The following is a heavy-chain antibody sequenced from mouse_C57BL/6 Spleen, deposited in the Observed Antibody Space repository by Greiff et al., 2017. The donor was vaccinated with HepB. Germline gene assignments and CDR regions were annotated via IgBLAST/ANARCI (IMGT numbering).Heavy chain of an antibody. CDR3: ARSDYDAYFDV. CDR2: IDPSDSYT. J-gene: IGHJ1*03. D-gene: IGHD2-4*01. V-gene: IGHV1-50*01. CDR1: GYTFTSYW. Sequence: QVQLQQPGAELVKPGASVKLSCKASGYTFTSYWMQWVKQRPGQGLEWIGEIDPSDSYTNYNQKFKGKATLTVDTASSTAYMQLSSLTSEDSAVYYCARSDYDAYFDVWGTGTTVTVSS.